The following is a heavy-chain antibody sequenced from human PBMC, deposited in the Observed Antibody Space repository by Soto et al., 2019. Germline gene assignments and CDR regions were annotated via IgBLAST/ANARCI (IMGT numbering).Heavy chain of an antibody. CDR3: ARTVVPADADAFDI. D-gene: IGHD2-2*01. CDR1: GYSFTSYW. J-gene: IGHJ3*02. Sequence: GESLKISCKGSGYSFTSYWIGWVLQMPGKGLEWMGIIYPGDSDTRYSPSFQGQVTVSADKSISTAYLQWSSLKASDTAMYYCARTVVPADADAFDIWGQGTMVTVSS. CDR2: IYPGDSDT. V-gene: IGHV5-51*01.